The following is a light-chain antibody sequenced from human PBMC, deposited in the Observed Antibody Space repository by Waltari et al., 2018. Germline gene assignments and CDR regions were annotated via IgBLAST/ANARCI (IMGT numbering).Light chain of an antibody. Sequence: DIVMTQSPDSLPVSLGERATITCKSSQIVFYNSNNKHYLAWYQQKVGQPPKLLIYWASSRESGVIDRFSGSVSGTDFTLTISSLQTEDVAVYYCQQYYTAPYTFGQGTKLEIK. CDR3: QQYYTAPYT. CDR1: QIVFYNSNNKHY. J-gene: IGKJ2*01. V-gene: IGKV4-1*01. CDR2: WAS.